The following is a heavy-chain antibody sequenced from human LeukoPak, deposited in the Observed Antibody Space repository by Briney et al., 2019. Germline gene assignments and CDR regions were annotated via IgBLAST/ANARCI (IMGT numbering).Heavy chain of an antibody. CDR3: ARQAARGFDY. Sequence: PSETLSPTCAVYGGSFSGYYWSWIRQPPGKGLEWIGEINHSGSTNYNPSLKSRVTISVDTSKNRFSLKLSSVTAADTAVYYCARQAARGFDYWGQGTLVTVSS. D-gene: IGHD6-6*01. CDR1: GGSFSGYY. J-gene: IGHJ4*02. CDR2: INHSGST. V-gene: IGHV4-34*01.